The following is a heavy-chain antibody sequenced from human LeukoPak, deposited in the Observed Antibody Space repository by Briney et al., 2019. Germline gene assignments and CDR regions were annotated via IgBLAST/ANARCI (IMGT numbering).Heavy chain of an antibody. D-gene: IGHD1-1*01. CDR2: IWYDGSNK. CDR3: AKVVAPGGNVDSYGMDV. CDR1: GFTFSSYG. J-gene: IGHJ6*02. Sequence: GGSLRLSCAASGFTFSSYGMHWVRQAPGKGLEWVAVIWYDGSNKNHADSVRGRFTISRDNSKNTLYLQMNSLRAEDTAVYYCAKVVAPGGNVDSYGMDVWGQGTTVTVSS. V-gene: IGHV3-33*06.